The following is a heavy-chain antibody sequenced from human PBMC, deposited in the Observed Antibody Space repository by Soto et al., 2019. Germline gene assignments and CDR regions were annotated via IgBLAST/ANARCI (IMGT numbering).Heavy chain of an antibody. Sequence: EVQLVESGGGLVQPGRSLRLSCAASGFTFDDSAMHWVRQAPGKGLEWVSGISWNSGSIGYADSVKGRCTISRDNAKNSLYLQMNSLRAEDTALYYCAKDALPMAAAGTTIDYWGQGTLVTVSS. CDR1: GFTFDDSA. V-gene: IGHV3-9*01. J-gene: IGHJ4*02. D-gene: IGHD6-13*01. CDR3: AKDALPMAAAGTTIDY. CDR2: ISWNSGSI.